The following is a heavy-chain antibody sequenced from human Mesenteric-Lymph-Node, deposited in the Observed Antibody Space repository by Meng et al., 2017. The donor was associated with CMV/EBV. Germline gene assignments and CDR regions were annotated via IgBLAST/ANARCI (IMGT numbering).Heavy chain of an antibody. CDR1: FTFSSYD. D-gene: IGHD6-19*01. CDR2: IYSAGSST. J-gene: IGHJ4*02. Sequence: FTFSSYDMVWVRQAPGKGLEWVSVIYSAGSSTYYADSVKGRFTISRDNSKNTLYLQMNSLRAEDTAVYYCAKARLSFVAGTLLVDYWGQGTLVTVSS. V-gene: IGHV3-23*03. CDR3: AKARLSFVAGTLLVDY.